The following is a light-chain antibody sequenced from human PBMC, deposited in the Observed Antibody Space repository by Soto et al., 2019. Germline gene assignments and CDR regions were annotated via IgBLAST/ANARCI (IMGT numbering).Light chain of an antibody. CDR3: QSYDSSLSAYVV. V-gene: IGLV1-40*01. J-gene: IGLJ2*01. Sequence: QSVLTQPPSVSGAPGQRVTISCTGSSSNIGAGYDVHWYQQLPGTAPKLLIYGNSNRPSGVSDRFSGSKSGTSASLAITGLQAEDEADYYCQSYDSSLSAYVVFGGGTKVTVL. CDR2: GNS. CDR1: SSNIGAGYD.